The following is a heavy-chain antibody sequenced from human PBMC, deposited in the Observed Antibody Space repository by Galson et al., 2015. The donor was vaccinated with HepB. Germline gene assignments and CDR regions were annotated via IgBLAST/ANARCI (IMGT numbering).Heavy chain of an antibody. CDR3: ARGALVVVVNATQNNWFDP. CDR2: ISPYNRNA. D-gene: IGHD2-15*01. V-gene: IGHV1-18*01. CDR1: GYTFYSYS. J-gene: IGHJ5*02. Sequence: SVKVSCKASGYTFYSYSITWVRQAPGQGLEWMGWISPYNRNADYAHQLQGRVTMPTDTSTSTAYMELKSLRSDDTAVYYCARGALVVVVNATQNNWFDPWGQGTLVTVSS.